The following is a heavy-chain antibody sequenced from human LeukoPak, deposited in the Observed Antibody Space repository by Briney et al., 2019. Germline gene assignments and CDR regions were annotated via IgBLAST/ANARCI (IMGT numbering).Heavy chain of an antibody. CDR1: GFTFSSYA. CDR2: ISGSGGST. V-gene: IGHV3-23*01. Sequence: GGSLRLSCAASGFTFSSYAMSWVRQAPGKGLEWVSAISGSGGSTYYADSVKGRLTIPRDNSKNTLYLQMNSLRAEDTAVYYCAKRASYGDYHDAFDIWGQGTMVTVSS. J-gene: IGHJ3*02. D-gene: IGHD4-17*01. CDR3: AKRASYGDYHDAFDI.